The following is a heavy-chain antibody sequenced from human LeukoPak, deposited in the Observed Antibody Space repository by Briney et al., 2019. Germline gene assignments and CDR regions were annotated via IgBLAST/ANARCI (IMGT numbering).Heavy chain of an antibody. D-gene: IGHD3-16*01. CDR2: IHYSGRP. V-gene: IGHV4-59*11. CDR3: ARFGVDYDMDV. CDR1: GGSISGHY. J-gene: IGHJ6*02. Sequence: SETLSLTCTVSGGSISGHYWTWIRQPPGKWLEWIGQIHYSGRPDYNPSLKSRVTISVDTSKNQLSLKVTSVTGADTAVYYCARFGVDYDMDVWGQGTTVTVSS.